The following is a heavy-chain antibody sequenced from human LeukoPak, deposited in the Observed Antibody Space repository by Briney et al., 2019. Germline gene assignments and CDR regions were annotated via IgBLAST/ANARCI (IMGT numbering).Heavy chain of an antibody. CDR3: ARDTKLGMVRGVILAGFDP. V-gene: IGHV4-39*07. D-gene: IGHD3-10*01. Sequence: SSETQSLTCTVFGGSINSLNYYWACMRQPPGKGLARIGNMDYSGSAYYNPSLKGRVTMSADTSKNQFSLRLTSVTAADTAIYYCARDTKLGMVRGVILAGFDPWGQGTLVTVSS. CDR1: GGSINSLNYY. CDR2: MDYSGSA. J-gene: IGHJ5*02.